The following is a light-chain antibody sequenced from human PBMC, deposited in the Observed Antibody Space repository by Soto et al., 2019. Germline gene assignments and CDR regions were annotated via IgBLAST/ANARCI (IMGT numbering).Light chain of an antibody. CDR1: NIASKS. CDR2: YDN. V-gene: IGLV3-21*04. J-gene: IGLJ2*01. Sequence: SYELTQPPSVSVAPGKTARITCGGNNIASKSVHWYQQKPGQAPVLVIYYDNDRPSGIPERFSGSNSGNTATLTISRVEAGYEADYYCQVWDSDTDHLLFGGGTKLTVL. CDR3: QVWDSDTDHLL.